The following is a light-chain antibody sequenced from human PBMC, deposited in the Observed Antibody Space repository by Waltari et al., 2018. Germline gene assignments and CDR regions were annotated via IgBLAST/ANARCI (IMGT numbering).Light chain of an antibody. CDR3: QKYHNAPT. J-gene: IGKJ3*01. V-gene: IGKV1-27*01. Sequence: DIQLTQSPSSLSASVGDRVTITCRASQGIANYLAWYQQKPGKVPKLLISAASTLQSGVPSRFSGSGSGTDFTLTISALRPEDVATYYCQKYHNAPTFGPGTKVGVK. CDR2: AAS. CDR1: QGIANY.